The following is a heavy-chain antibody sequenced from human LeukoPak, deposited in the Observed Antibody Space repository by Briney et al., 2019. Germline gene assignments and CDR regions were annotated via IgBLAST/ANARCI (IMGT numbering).Heavy chain of an antibody. V-gene: IGHV4-59*01. Sequence: NPSETLSLTCTVSGASTSAYYWSWIRQPPGKGLEWIGYSYSGGNAIYNPSLKSRVTISIDTSENQFSLRLTSVTAADTAIYFCAHSKRGGGYYINAFVVWGQGALGTISS. CDR3: AHSKRGGGYYINAFVV. CDR1: GASTSAYY. J-gene: IGHJ3*01. CDR2: SYSGGNA. D-gene: IGHD1-26*01.